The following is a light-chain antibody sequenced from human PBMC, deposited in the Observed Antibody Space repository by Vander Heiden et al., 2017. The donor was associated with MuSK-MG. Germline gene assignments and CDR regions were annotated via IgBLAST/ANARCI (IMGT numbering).Light chain of an antibody. V-gene: IGKV3-20*01. J-gene: IGKJ2*03. Sequence: EIVLTQSPGTLSLSPGESVTLSCRASQSVSSSFLAWYQQKRVQAPRLLIYGASSRATGIPDRSSGSGSGTDFTLTISRLEPEDFAVYYCQQAGSLSRFGQ. CDR2: GAS. CDR1: QSVSSSF. CDR3: QQAGSLSR.